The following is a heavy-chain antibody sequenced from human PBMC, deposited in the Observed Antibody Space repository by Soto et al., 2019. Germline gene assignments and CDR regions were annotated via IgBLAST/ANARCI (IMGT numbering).Heavy chain of an antibody. V-gene: IGHV3-30-3*01. D-gene: IGHD5-18*01. CDR3: AREMDPLATALDY. CDR2: ISYDGSNK. CDR1: GFTFSSYA. Sequence: QVQLVESRGGVVQPGRSLRLSCAASGFTFSSYAMHWVRQAPGKGLEWVAVISYDGSNKYYADSVKGRFTISRDNSKNTLYLQMNSLRAEDTAVYYCAREMDPLATALDYWGQGTLVTVSS. J-gene: IGHJ4*02.